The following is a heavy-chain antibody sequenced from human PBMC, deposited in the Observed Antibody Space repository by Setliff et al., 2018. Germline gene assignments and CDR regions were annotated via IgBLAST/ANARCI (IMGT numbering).Heavy chain of an antibody. Sequence: PSETLSLTCSVSGGSIDSHYWSWIRQPPGKGLEWIGSIYYSGNTNYNPSLKSRVTISIDTSKNQFSPKLSSVTAADTAVYHCARGKTFFGAFIRAFDIWGQGRMVTVSS. V-gene: IGHV4-59*11. CDR1: GGSIDSHY. CDR3: ARGKTFFGAFIRAFDI. D-gene: IGHD3-3*01. J-gene: IGHJ3*02. CDR2: IYYSGNT.